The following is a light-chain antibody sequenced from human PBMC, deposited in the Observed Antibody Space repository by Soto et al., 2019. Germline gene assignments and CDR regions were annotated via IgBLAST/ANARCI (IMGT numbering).Light chain of an antibody. Sequence: EIVLTQSPGTLSLSPGERATLSCRASQRVSSDRFLAWYQQRPGQAPRLLIYGVSSRATGVPDRFRGSGSGTDFNLTISRTEPEDFAVYFFHQKGSSPFTFGPGTRVNIK. CDR3: HQKGSSPFT. V-gene: IGKV3-20*01. CDR1: QRVSSDRF. CDR2: GVS. J-gene: IGKJ3*01.